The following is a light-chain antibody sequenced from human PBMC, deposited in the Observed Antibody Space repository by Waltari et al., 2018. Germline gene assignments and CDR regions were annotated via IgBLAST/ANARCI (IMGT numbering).Light chain of an antibody. J-gene: IGKJ1*01. CDR3: MQTRQPWT. V-gene: IGKV2D-29*02. CDR1: QSLLQSDGKSF. Sequence: DVVMTQSQLSLSVTPGQPASMSCKSSQSLLQSDGKSFIYWYLQRPGQSPQLLIYEIFNRFAGVPERFGASGSGTDFTLNISREAADDVGTYYCMQTRQPWTIGEGTKVEIK. CDR2: EIF.